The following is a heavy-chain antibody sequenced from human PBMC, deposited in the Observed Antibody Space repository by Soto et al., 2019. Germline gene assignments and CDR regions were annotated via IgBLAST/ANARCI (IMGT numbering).Heavy chain of an antibody. CDR2: INAGNGNT. J-gene: IGHJ4*02. CDR3: ARETSADIVATILGY. Sequence: QVQLVQSGAEVKKPEASVKVSCKASGYTFTSYAMHWVRQAPGQRHEWMGWINAGNGNTKYSQKFQGRVTITRDTSASTAYMELSSLRSEDTAVYYCARETSADIVATILGYWGQGTLVTVSS. V-gene: IGHV1-3*01. CDR1: GYTFTSYA. D-gene: IGHD5-12*01.